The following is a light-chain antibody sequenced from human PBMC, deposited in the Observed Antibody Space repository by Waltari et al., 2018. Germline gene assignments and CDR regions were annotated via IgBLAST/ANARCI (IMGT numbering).Light chain of an antibody. Sequence: QSVLTQPPSTSGTPGQTLTISCSGTNSNIGRNSVFWYQQLPGTAPKLLIYRDKQRPSAVPDRFSASKSGTAAALAIGELRCECEADYYCAAWDDSLSVTYVFGSGTRVTV. CDR2: RDK. CDR3: AAWDDSLSVTYV. J-gene: IGLJ1*01. CDR1: NSNIGRNS. V-gene: IGLV1-47*01.